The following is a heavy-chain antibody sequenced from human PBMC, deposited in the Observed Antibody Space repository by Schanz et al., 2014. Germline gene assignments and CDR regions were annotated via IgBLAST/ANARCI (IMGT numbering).Heavy chain of an antibody. Sequence: VQLEQSGAEVKKPGSSVKVSCKASGGTFSSFGINWVRQAPGQGLEWMGRIIPSLGLAKYEQKFQDKVTITADTSTTTACMELSGLRSEDTAVDYCASSGACYSSSWDFDYWGQGTLVTVSS. CDR2: IIPSLGLA. D-gene: IGHD6-13*01. CDR1: GGTFSSFG. V-gene: IGHV1-69*02. J-gene: IGHJ4*02. CDR3: ASSGACYSSSWDFDY.